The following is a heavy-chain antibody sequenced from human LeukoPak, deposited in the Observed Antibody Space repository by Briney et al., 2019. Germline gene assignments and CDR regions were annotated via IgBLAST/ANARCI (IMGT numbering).Heavy chain of an antibody. V-gene: IGHV1-8*01. J-gene: IGHJ4*02. D-gene: IGHD4-17*01. Sequence: ASVKVSRKASGYTFTSYDINWVRQATGQGLEWMGWMNPNSGNTGYAQKFQGRVTMTRNTSISTAYMELRSLRSEDTAVYYCARQTTVTTGDYWGQGTLVTVSS. CDR1: GYTFTSYD. CDR3: ARQTTVTTGDY. CDR2: MNPNSGNT.